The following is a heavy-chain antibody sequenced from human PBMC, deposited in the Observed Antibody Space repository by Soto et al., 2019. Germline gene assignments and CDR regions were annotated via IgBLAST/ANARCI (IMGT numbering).Heavy chain of an antibody. CDR1: GYTLSELS. D-gene: IGHD6-19*01. CDR2: FDSEDGET. CDR3: ATLRAGGTPAGIAVGRWFDP. Sequence: GASVKVSCKVSGYTLSELSMHWVRQAPGKGLEWMGGFDSEDGETIYLQKFQGRVTMTEDTSTDTAYMELSSLRSEDTAVYYCATLRAGGTPAGIAVGRWFDPWGQGSLVTVSS. V-gene: IGHV1-24*01. J-gene: IGHJ5*01.